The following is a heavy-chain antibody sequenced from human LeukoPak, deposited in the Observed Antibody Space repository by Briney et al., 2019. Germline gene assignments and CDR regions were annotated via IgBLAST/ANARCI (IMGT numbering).Heavy chain of an antibody. CDR1: GGSISSYY. D-gene: IGHD1-7*01. Sequence: PSETLSLTCTVSGGSISSYYWSWIRQPPGKGLEWIGYIYYSGSTNYNPSLKSRVTISLDTSKNQFSLKLSSMTAADTSVYYSARHSNWHYDYWGQGTLVTVSS. CDR2: IYYSGST. V-gene: IGHV4-59*08. J-gene: IGHJ4*02. CDR3: ARHSNWHYDY.